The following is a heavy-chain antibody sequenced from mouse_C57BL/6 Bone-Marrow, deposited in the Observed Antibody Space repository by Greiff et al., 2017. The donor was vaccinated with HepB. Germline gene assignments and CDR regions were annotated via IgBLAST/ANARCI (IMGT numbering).Heavy chain of an antibody. Sequence: VQLQQPGPELVKPGDSVKISCKASGYSFTGYFMNWVMQSHGKSLEWIGGFNPYNGDTFYNQKFKGKATLTVDKSSTTAHMELRSLTSEDSAVYYCARWERVYYGRGGFAYWGQGTLVTVSA. CDR1: GYSFTGYF. V-gene: IGHV1-20*01. CDR2: FNPYNGDT. CDR3: ARWERVYYGRGGFAY. J-gene: IGHJ3*01. D-gene: IGHD1-1*01.